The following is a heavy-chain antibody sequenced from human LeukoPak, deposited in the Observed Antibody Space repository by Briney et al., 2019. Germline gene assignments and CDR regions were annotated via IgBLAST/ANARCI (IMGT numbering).Heavy chain of an antibody. CDR1: GFTFSNYY. CDR3: ARGVYYYDSSGYYFVPHFDY. V-gene: IGHV3-11*01. D-gene: IGHD3-22*01. Sequence: GGSLRLSCAASGFTFSNYYMSWIRQAPGKGLECVSYISTSGGPIYYADSVMGRFTISRDNAKNSLYLQMNSLRAEDTAVYYCARGVYYYDSSGYYFVPHFDYWGQGTLVTVSS. CDR2: ISTSGGPI. J-gene: IGHJ4*02.